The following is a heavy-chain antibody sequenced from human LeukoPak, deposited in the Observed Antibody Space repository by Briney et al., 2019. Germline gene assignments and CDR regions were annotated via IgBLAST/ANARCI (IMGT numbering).Heavy chain of an antibody. CDR2: IWYDGSNK. CDR3: ARGRYCSSTSCYTTWFDP. V-gene: IGHV3-33*01. Sequence: GRSLRLSCAASGFTFSSYGMHWVRQAPGKGLEWVAVIWYDGSNKYYADSVKGRFTIPRDNSKNTLYLQMNSLRAEDTAVYYCARGRYCSSTSCYTTWFDPWGQGTLVTVSS. CDR1: GFTFSSYG. J-gene: IGHJ5*02. D-gene: IGHD2-2*02.